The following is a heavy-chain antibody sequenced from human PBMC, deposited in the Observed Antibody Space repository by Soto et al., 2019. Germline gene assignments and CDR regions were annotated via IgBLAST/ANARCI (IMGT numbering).Heavy chain of an antibody. J-gene: IGHJ6*02. CDR2: IIPIFGTA. D-gene: IGHD5-12*01. CDR3: AREGAGRWLHRDGGGMDV. Sequence: QVQLVQSGAEVKKPGSSVKVSCKASGGTFSSYAISWVRQAPGQGLEWMGGIIPIFGTANYAQKFQGRVTFTARESTSTAYMELSSRRSEDTAVYYCAREGAGRWLHRDGGGMDVWGQGTTVTVSS. CDR1: GGTFSSYA. V-gene: IGHV1-69*12.